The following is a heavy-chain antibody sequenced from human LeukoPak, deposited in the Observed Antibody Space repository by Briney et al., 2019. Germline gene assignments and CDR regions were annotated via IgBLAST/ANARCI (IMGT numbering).Heavy chain of an antibody. CDR2: ISGSDGST. D-gene: IGHD3-22*01. Sequence: GGSLRLSCAASGFTFSTYAMGWVRQAPGKGLEWVSGISGSDGSTNYADSVKGRFTISRENSKNTLYLQMNSLRAEDTAVYYCARGGVCSDSSGYCWFDPWGQGTLVTVSS. V-gene: IGHV3-23*01. J-gene: IGHJ5*02. CDR3: ARGGVCSDSSGYCWFDP. CDR1: GFTFSTYA.